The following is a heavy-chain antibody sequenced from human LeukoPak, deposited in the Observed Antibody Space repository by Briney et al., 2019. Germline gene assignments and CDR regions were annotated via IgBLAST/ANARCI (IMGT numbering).Heavy chain of an antibody. CDR3: ARFAYCGGHCWYYFDY. D-gene: IGHD2-21*02. CDR1: GGSISSYY. CDR2: IYSSGST. V-gene: IGHV4-59*01. Sequence: SETLSLTCTVSGGSISSYYWSWIRQPPGKGLEWIGYIYSSGSTNYNPSLKSRVTISVGTSKNQFSLKLSSVTAADTAVYYCARFAYCGGHCWYYFDYWGQGSLVTVSS. J-gene: IGHJ4*02.